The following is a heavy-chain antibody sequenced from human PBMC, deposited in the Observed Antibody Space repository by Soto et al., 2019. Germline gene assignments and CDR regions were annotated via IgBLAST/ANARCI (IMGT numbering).Heavy chain of an antibody. CDR1: GYTFKNYG. Sequence: QDHLVQSGAEVKKPGASAKVSCKASGYTFKNYGINWVRQAPGRGLEWVAWISAYNGDTSYAQHFQGTVTVTTETRTNTAYMELRSLRPDDTAVYFCVLGGLETGYYRDMDYWGQGTLVSVSS. D-gene: IGHD3-9*01. CDR2: ISAYNGDT. V-gene: IGHV1-18*04. J-gene: IGHJ4*02. CDR3: VLGGLETGYYRDMDY.